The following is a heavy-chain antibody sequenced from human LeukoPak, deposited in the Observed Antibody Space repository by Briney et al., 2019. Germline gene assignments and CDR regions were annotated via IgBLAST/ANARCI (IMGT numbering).Heavy chain of an antibody. CDR3: ARDCNWYFDC. V-gene: IGHV3-33*01. Sequence: GGSLRLSCAASGFTFTTFGFHWVRQAPGKGLEWVAVIWYDGSKEYYADSVKGRFTISRDNSKNTVFLQMNSLRAEDTAVYYCARDCNWYFDCWGQGTLVTVSS. CDR1: GFTFTTFG. D-gene: IGHD1-20*01. J-gene: IGHJ4*02. CDR2: IWYDGSKE.